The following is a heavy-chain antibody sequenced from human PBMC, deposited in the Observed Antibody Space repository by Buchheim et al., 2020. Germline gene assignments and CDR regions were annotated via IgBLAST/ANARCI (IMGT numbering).Heavy chain of an antibody. CDR2: INHSGST. Sequence: QVQLQQWGAGLLKPSETLSLTCAVYGGSFSGYYWSWIRQPPGKGLEWIGEINHSGSTNYNPSLKSRVTISVNTSKNQFSLKLSSVTAADTAVYYCARDIVTTAPAGRHYYYGMDVWGQGTT. V-gene: IGHV4-34*01. D-gene: IGHD2-15*01. CDR1: GGSFSGYY. CDR3: ARDIVTTAPAGRHYYYGMDV. J-gene: IGHJ6*02.